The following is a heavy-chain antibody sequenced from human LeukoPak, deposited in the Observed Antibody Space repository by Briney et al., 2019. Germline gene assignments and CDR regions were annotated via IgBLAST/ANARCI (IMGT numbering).Heavy chain of an antibody. V-gene: IGHV1-18*01. CDR2: ISAYNGNT. Sequence: GASVKVSCKASGYTFTSYGISWVRQAPGQGLEWMGWISAYNGNTNYAQKLQGRVTMTTDTSTSTAYMELRSLRSDDTAVYYCARPLFRMTTVRGGYWGQGTLVTVSS. D-gene: IGHD4-17*01. CDR1: GYTFTSYG. CDR3: ARPLFRMTTVRGGY. J-gene: IGHJ4*02.